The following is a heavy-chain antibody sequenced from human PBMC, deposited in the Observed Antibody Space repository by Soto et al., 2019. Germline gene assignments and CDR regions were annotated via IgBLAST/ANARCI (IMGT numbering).Heavy chain of an antibody. J-gene: IGHJ4*02. Sequence: PSETLSLTCTVSGGSITSGGYYWSWIRQHPGKGLEWIGYIYYSGFTYYNPSLKSRVTISVDTSKNQFSLKLSSVTAADTAVYYCVRHGLGVRGVIIPRVDYWGQGTLVTVSS. CDR3: VRHGLGVRGVIIPRVDY. D-gene: IGHD3-10*01. V-gene: IGHV4-31*03. CDR2: IYYSGFT. CDR1: GGSITSGGYY.